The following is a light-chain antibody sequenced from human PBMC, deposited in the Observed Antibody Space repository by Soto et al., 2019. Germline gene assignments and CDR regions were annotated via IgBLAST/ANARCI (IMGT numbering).Light chain of an antibody. CDR1: SSDVGRYNY. Sequence: ALAQPASVSGSRGQSITISCTGTSSDVGRYNYASWFQQHPGKVPKLIIYDVSNWPSGVSDRFSGSKSGNTASLTISGLQPEDEADYYCSSFTSSSTFVFGTGTKVTVL. V-gene: IGLV2-14*03. CDR2: DVS. J-gene: IGLJ1*01. CDR3: SSFTSSSTFV.